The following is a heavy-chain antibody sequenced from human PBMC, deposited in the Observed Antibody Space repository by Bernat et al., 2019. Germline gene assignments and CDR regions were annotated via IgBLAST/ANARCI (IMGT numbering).Heavy chain of an antibody. CDR1: GFTFSSYA. V-gene: IGHV3-23*01. CDR2: ISGSGGST. D-gene: IGHD6-19*01. Sequence: EVQLLESGGDLVQPGGSLRLSCAASGFTFSSYAMSWVRQAPGKGLEWVSAISGSGGSTYYADSVKGRFTISRDNSKNTLYLQMNSLRAEDTAVYYCAKDLRYSSGRSWFDPWGQGTLVTVSS. J-gene: IGHJ5*02. CDR3: AKDLRYSSGRSWFDP.